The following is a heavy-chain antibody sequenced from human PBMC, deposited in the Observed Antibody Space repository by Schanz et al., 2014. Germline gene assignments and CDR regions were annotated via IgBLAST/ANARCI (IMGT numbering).Heavy chain of an antibody. CDR1: GFNLRRYS. Sequence: QLVESGGGLVKPGGSLRLSCATSGFNLRRYSMNWVRQAPGKGLEWVSCITGGSTTYTYYADSVRGRFTISRDNAKSSVYLQMNSLRAEDTAVYYCARSGVDVWGQGTTVTVSS. CDR3: ARSGVDV. D-gene: IGHD3-10*01. J-gene: IGHJ6*02. CDR2: ITGGSTTYT. V-gene: IGHV3-21*01.